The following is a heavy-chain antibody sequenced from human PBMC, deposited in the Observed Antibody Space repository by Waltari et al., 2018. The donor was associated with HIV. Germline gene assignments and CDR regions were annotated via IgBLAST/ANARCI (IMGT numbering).Heavy chain of an antibody. CDR3: ARDPAGYSSGWYNIYYYGMDV. Sequence: EVQLVESGGGLVQPGGSLRLSCVVSGFTFRSHWMTWVRQAPGKGLEWVANKKQEGREKYYVDSVKGRFTISRDNAKNSLYLQMNSLRVDDTAVYYCARDPAGYSSGWYNIYYYGMDVWGQGTTVTVSS. CDR2: KKQEGREK. V-gene: IGHV3-7*01. CDR1: GFTFRSHW. J-gene: IGHJ6*02. D-gene: IGHD6-19*01.